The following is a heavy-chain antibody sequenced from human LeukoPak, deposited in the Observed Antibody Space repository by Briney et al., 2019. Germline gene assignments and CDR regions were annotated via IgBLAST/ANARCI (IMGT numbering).Heavy chain of an antibody. J-gene: IGHJ4*02. CDR2: IKSKTDGGTT. D-gene: IGHD3-10*01. Sequence: PGGSLRLSCAASGFTFSNAWVSWIRQAPGKGLEWVGRIKSKTDGGTTDYTAPVKGRFTISRDDSENTLYLQMNSLKTEDTAVYYCSGSGLDYWGQGTLVIVSS. CDR1: GFTFSNAW. CDR3: SGSGLDY. V-gene: IGHV3-15*01.